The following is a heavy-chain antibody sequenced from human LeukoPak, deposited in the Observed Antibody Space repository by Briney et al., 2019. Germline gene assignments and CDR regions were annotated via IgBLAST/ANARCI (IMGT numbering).Heavy chain of an antibody. CDR1: DGSINSRNYY. D-gene: IGHD7-27*01. Sequence: SETLSLTSTVSDGSINSRNYYRSSPRQPPGKGLERIAYIYYTGATYTNPSLKSLVTNSIDTPENQALVSLNSVTTAYTDLDYCARDRDRLGMIDYWGQGTLVTVSS. J-gene: IGHJ4*02. V-gene: IGHV4-30-4*01. CDR3: ARDRDRLGMIDY. CDR2: IYYTGAT.